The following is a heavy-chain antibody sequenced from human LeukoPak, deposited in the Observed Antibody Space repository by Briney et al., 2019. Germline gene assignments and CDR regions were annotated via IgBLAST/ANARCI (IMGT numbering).Heavy chain of an antibody. CDR1: GFTFSTYW. Sequence: GGSLRLSCAASGFTFSTYWMHWVRQAPRKGLVWVSRIKSDGSTNYADSVKGRFTISRDNAKNTVSLQMNSLRAEDTGVYYCARAPSEIGGYYPEYFRHWGQGTLVTVSS. D-gene: IGHD3-22*01. CDR3: ARAPSEIGGYYPEYFRH. CDR2: IKSDGST. V-gene: IGHV3-74*01. J-gene: IGHJ1*01.